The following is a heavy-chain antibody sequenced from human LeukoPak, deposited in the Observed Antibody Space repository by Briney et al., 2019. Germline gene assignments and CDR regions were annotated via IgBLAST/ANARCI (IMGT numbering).Heavy chain of an antibody. Sequence: ASVTVSCKASGYTFTSYGISWVRQAPGQGLEWMGWISAYNGNTNYAQKLQGRVTMTTDTSTSTAYMELRSLRSDDTAVYYCARIITGTTEAYYYYYYMDVWGKGTTVTVSS. CDR1: GYTFTSYG. D-gene: IGHD1-20*01. CDR3: ARIITGTTEAYYYYYYMDV. V-gene: IGHV1-18*01. CDR2: ISAYNGNT. J-gene: IGHJ6*03.